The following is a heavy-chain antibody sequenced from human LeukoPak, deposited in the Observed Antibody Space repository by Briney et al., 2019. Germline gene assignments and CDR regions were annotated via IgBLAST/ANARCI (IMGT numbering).Heavy chain of an antibody. Sequence: GGSLRLSCAASGFTFSDYYKSWIRQAPGKGLEWVSYISSSGSTIYYADSVKGRFTISRDNAKNSLYLQMNSLRAEDTAVYYCARDPVTGYYPNSYYGMDVWGQGTTVTVSS. CDR1: GFTFSDYY. V-gene: IGHV3-11*01. D-gene: IGHD3-9*01. CDR3: ARDPVTGYYPNSYYGMDV. CDR2: ISSSGSTI. J-gene: IGHJ6*02.